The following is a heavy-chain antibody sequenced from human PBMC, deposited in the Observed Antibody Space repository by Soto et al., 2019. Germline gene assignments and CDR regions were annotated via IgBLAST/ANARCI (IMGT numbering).Heavy chain of an antibody. CDR2: ISAYNGNT. CDR3: ARDIVVVVAANISYYYYGMDV. D-gene: IGHD2-15*01. V-gene: IGHV1-18*01. CDR1: GYTFTSYG. Sequence: GASVKVSCKASGYTFTSYGISWVRQAPGQGLEWMGWISAYNGNTNYAQKLQGRVTMTTDTSTSTAYMELRSLRSDDTAVYYCARDIVVVVAANISYYYYGMDVWGQGTTVTVSS. J-gene: IGHJ6*02.